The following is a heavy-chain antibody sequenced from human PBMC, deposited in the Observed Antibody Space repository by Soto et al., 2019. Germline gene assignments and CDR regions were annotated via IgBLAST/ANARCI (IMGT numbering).Heavy chain of an antibody. D-gene: IGHD2-8*02. CDR1: GGSFRGYY. J-gene: IGHJ4*02. CDR3: ARDKITGLFDY. CDR2: INHSGST. Sequence: QVQLQQWGAGLLKPSETLSLTCAVYGGSFRGYYWTWIRQPPGTGLEWIGEINHSGSTNYNPSLKXXVTISVDTSKNQFSLKLTPVTAADTAVYYCARDKITGLFDYWGQGTLVTVSS. V-gene: IGHV4-34*01.